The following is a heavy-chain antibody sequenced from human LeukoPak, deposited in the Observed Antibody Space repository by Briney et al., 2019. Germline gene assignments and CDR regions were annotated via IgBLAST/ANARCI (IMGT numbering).Heavy chain of an antibody. V-gene: IGHV3-48*01. CDR3: ARHYGP. CDR2: ISGSGSSI. D-gene: IGHD3-16*01. J-gene: IGHJ4*02. Sequence: GGSLRLSCAASGFTFSTYSMNWVRQAPGKGLEWVSYISGSGSSIYYADSVKGRFTISRDNAKNSLYLQMNSLRAEDTAVYYCARHYGPWGQGTLVTVSS. CDR1: GFTFSTYS.